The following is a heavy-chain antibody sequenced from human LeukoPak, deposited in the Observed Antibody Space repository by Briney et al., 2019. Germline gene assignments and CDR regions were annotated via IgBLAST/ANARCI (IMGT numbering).Heavy chain of an antibody. CDR3: ARDVGGAKPWALDAFDM. J-gene: IGHJ3*02. V-gene: IGHV3-33*01. Sequence: PGGSLRLSCAASGFTFSNYAMHWVRQAPGKGLEWVTVIWSDTNNKYYAHCVKGRFTIYRDNSKNRLYLQMNSLRADDTAVYYCARDVGGAKPWALDAFDMWGQGTTVTVSS. CDR1: GFTFSNYA. D-gene: IGHD1-26*01. CDR2: IWSDTNNK.